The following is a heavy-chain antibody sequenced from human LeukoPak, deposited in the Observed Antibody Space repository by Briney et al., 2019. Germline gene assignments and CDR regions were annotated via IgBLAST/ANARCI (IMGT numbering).Heavy chain of an antibody. CDR3: ARVDGVYGSGSVIDGRYFDY. D-gene: IGHD3-10*01. V-gene: IGHV4-31*03. CDR1: GGSISSGGYY. Sequence: SETLSLTCTVSGGSISSGGYYWSWIRQHPGKGLEWIGYIYYSGSTYYNPSLKSRVTISVDTSKNQFSLKLSSVTAADTAVYYCARVDGVYGSGSVIDGRYFDYWGQGTLVTVSS. J-gene: IGHJ4*02. CDR2: IYYSGST.